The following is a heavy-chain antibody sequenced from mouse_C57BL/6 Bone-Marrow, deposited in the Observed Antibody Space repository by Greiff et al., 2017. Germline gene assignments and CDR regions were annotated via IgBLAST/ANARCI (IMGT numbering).Heavy chain of an antibody. V-gene: IGHV7-3*01. CDR1: GFTFTDYY. J-gene: IGHJ1*03. D-gene: IGHD2-14*01. CDR3: ARYRVRYFDV. CDR2: IRNKANGYTT. Sequence: DVKLVESGGGLVQPGGSLSLPCAASGFTFTDYYMSWVRQPPGKALEWLGFIRNKANGYTTEYSASVKGRFTISKDNSQSILYLQMNALRAEDSATYYCARYRVRYFDVWGTGTTVTVSS.